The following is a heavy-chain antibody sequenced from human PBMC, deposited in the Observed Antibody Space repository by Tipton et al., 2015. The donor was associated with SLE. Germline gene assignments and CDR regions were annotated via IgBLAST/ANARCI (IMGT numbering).Heavy chain of an antibody. D-gene: IGHD3-3*01. CDR1: GGPITTTNW. J-gene: IGHJ3*01. V-gene: IGHV4-4*02. CDR3: ARSLTIFGANILVDVFDV. CDR2: IHYSGST. Sequence: TLSLTCGVSGGPITTTNWWSWFRQSPGKTLEWIGEIHYSGSTNYNPSLKSRLTLSVDKSRNDFSLSLTSVTAADTAMYYCARSLTIFGANILVDVFDVWGPGMMVAVSS.